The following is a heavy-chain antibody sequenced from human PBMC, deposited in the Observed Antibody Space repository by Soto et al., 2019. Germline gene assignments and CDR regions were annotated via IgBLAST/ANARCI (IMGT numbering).Heavy chain of an antibody. V-gene: IGHV3-23*01. Sequence: PGWSLRLSCAASGFTFSSYAMSWVRQAPGKGLEWVSGISGSGGSTYYADSVKGRFALSRDNSKSTLYLQMNSLRAEDTAVYYCAKSNGGPPRPVAYWGLGTLVTVAS. J-gene: IGHJ4*02. CDR1: GFTFSSYA. D-gene: IGHD6-6*01. CDR2: ISGSGGST. CDR3: AKSNGGPPRPVAY.